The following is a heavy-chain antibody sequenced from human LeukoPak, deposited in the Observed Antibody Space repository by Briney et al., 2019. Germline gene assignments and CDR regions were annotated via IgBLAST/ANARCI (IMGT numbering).Heavy chain of an antibody. CDR1: GYTLTELS. CDR2: FDPEDGET. Sequence: GASVKVSCKVSGYTLTELSMHWVRQAPGKGLEWMGGFDPEDGETIYAQKFQGRVTMTEDTSTDTAYMELSSLRSEDTAVYYCARGIYSYGYYYYYMDVWGKGTTVTVSS. J-gene: IGHJ6*03. V-gene: IGHV1-24*01. CDR3: ARGIYSYGYYYYYMDV. D-gene: IGHD5-18*01.